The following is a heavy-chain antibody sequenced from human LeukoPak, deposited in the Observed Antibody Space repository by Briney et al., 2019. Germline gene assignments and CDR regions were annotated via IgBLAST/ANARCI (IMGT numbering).Heavy chain of an antibody. D-gene: IGHD1-26*01. Sequence: PGGSLRLSCAVSGFTFSSYEMNWVRQAPGKGLEWISYISSSGSTVYYADSVKGRFTISRDNAKNSLYLQMNSLRVEDMAVYYCAKEKWESGWFDPWGQGTLVTVSS. CDR1: GFTFSSYE. J-gene: IGHJ5*02. CDR3: AKEKWESGWFDP. V-gene: IGHV3-48*03. CDR2: ISSSGSTV.